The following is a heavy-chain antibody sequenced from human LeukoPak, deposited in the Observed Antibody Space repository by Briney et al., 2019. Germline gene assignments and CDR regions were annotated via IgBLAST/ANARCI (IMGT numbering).Heavy chain of an antibody. CDR2: IYTSGST. D-gene: IGHD3-10*01. CDR3: ARETSLLLVRGVITYNWFDP. J-gene: IGHJ5*02. CDR1: GGSISSYY. V-gene: IGHV4-4*07. Sequence: SETLSLTCTVSGGSISSYYWSWIRQPAGKGLEWIGRIYTSGSTYYNPSLKSRLTMSVEASKTQFSLKLSSVTAADTAVYYCARETSLLLVRGVITYNWFDPWGQGTLVTVSS.